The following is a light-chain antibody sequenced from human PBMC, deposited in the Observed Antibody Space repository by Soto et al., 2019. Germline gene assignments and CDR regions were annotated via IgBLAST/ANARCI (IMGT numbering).Light chain of an antibody. CDR3: SSYTAFTTYV. V-gene: IGLV2-14*03. J-gene: IGLJ1*01. CDR2: DVG. Sequence: QSALTQPASVSGSPGQSITISCTGTNSDVGAYSYVSWYQQYPGKAPKLLIYDVGARPSGISDRFSGSKSGDTASLTISWLQAEDEADYYCSSYTAFTTYVFGSGTRSPS. CDR1: NSDVGAYSY.